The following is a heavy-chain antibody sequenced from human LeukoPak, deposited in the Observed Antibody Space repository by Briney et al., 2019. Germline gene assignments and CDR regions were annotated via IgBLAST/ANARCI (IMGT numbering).Heavy chain of an antibody. CDR3: TRAPRKAWFDP. D-gene: IGHD1-14*01. CDR1: SGSISSFY. V-gene: IGHV4-59*01. Sequence: SETLSLTCSVSSGSISSFYCSWIRQPPGKGLEWIGYTSYSGNTNYNPSLKSRVTMSVDTSRKQFSLRLTSVTAADTAVYYCTRAPRKAWFDPWGQGTLVTVSS. CDR2: TSYSGNT. J-gene: IGHJ5*02.